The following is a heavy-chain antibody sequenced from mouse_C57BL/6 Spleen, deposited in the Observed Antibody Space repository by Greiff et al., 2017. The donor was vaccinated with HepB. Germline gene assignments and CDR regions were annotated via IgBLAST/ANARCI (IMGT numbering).Heavy chain of an antibody. CDR2: IWWDDDK. V-gene: IGHV8-8*01. CDR3: ARIAQDYSNYPRSWFAY. Sequence: QVTLKESGPGILQPSQTLSLTCSFSGFSLSTFGMGVGWIRQPSGKGLEWLAHIWWDDDKYYNPALKSRLTISKDTSKNQVFLKIANVDTADTASYYCARIAQDYSNYPRSWFAYWGQGTLVTVSA. CDR1: GFSLSTFGMG. D-gene: IGHD2-5*01. J-gene: IGHJ3*01.